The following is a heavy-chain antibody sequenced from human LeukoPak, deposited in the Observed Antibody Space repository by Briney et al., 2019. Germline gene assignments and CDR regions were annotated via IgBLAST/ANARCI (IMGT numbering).Heavy chain of an antibody. Sequence: GGSLGLSCAASGFTFSSYWMHWVRQAPGKGLVWVSRINSDGSSTSYADSVKGRYTISRDNAKNTLYLQMNSLRAEDTAVYYCAREIAAAGTMQAFDIWGQGTMVTVSS. J-gene: IGHJ3*02. D-gene: IGHD6-13*01. V-gene: IGHV3-74*01. CDR1: GFTFSSYW. CDR2: INSDGSST. CDR3: AREIAAAGTMQAFDI.